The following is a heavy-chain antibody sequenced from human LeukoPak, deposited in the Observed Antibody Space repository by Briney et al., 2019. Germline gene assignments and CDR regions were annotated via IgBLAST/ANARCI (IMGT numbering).Heavy chain of an antibody. CDR3: TRESGAFSPFGF. CDR1: GGSIITTNW. V-gene: IGHV4-4*02. CDR2: VHLNGAT. D-gene: IGHD1-26*01. J-gene: IGHJ4*02. Sequence: PSETLSLTCAVSGGSIITTNWWCWVRQPPGKGLEWIGEVHLNGATHYNPSLGSRVSMSIDKSKNHMSLKLTSVTAADTAIYYCTRESGAFSPFGFWGQGTLVTVSS.